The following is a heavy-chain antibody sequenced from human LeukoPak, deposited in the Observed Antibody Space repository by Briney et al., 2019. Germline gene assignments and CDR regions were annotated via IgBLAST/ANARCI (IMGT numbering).Heavy chain of an antibody. D-gene: IGHD6-13*01. Sequence: ASVKVSCKASGYTFTAYFLHWVRRAPGQGFEWMGWINPNSGGTYYTQTFQGRVTMTRDTSVSTAYMELSSLGSDDTAVYYCARAQSLTAPAGTFANSWGQGTLVTVSS. CDR1: GYTFTAYF. V-gene: IGHV1-2*02. CDR3: ARAQSLTAPAGTFANS. CDR2: INPNSGGT. J-gene: IGHJ4*02.